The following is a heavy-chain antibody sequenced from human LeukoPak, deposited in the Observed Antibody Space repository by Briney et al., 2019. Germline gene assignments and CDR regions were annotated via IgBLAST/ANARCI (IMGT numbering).Heavy chain of an antibody. CDR2: IYTSGST. J-gene: IGHJ4*02. CDR1: GGPTVRYY. V-gene: IGHV4-4*07. CDR3: AREGVVEGVIGY. Sequence: PSEPLSLPSTVPGGPTVRYYGSWTPDPAGKGREWLGRIYTSGSTNYNPSLKSRVTMSVDTSKNQFSLKLSSVTAADTAVYYCAREGVVEGVIGYWGQGTLVTVSS. D-gene: IGHD3-16*02.